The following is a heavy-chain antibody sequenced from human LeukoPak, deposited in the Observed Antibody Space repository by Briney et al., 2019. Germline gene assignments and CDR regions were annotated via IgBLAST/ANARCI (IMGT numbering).Heavy chain of an antibody. CDR2: ISGSGDAA. D-gene: IGHD2-21*01. V-gene: IGHV3-23*01. Sequence: GGSLRLSCSASGFTFSTYAMSCVRQAPGKGLQWVSLISGSGDAAHYADSVKGRFTISRDNSKNTVYLQMTNLRAEDTAVYYCAKGYIQLWWFDYWGQGTLVTVSS. J-gene: IGHJ4*02. CDR1: GFTFSTYA. CDR3: AKGYIQLWWFDY.